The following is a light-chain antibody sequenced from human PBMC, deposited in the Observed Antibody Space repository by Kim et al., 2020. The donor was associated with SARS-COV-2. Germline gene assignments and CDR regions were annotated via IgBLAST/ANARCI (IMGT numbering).Light chain of an antibody. CDR1: VLAKRY. CDR2: KDK. Sequence: SYELTQPSSVSVSPGQTAKITCSGDVLAKRYARWFQRKPGQAPLLVIYKDKERPPGIPGRFSGSSSGTTVTLTISGAQVDDEADYYCYSTADKNWVFGGGTKLTVL. CDR3: YSTADKNWV. J-gene: IGLJ3*02. V-gene: IGLV3-27*01.